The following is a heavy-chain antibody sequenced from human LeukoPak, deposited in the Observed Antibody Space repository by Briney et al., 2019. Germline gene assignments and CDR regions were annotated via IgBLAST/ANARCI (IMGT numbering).Heavy chain of an antibody. CDR3: ARGASSWSHYYYYMDV. J-gene: IGHJ6*03. V-gene: IGHV1-69*05. Sequence: GASVKVSCKASGGTFSSYAISWVRQAPGQGLERMGRIIPIFGTANYAQKFQGRVTITTDESTSTAYMELSSLRSEDTAVYYCARGASSWSHYYYYMDVWGKGTTVTVSS. CDR2: IIPIFGTA. CDR1: GGTFSSYA. D-gene: IGHD6-13*01.